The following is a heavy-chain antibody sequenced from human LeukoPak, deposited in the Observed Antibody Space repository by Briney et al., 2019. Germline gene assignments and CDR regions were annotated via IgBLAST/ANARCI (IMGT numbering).Heavy chain of an antibody. J-gene: IGHJ4*02. CDR3: ARATYDFWSGYYGDC. CDR1: GYTFTGYY. D-gene: IGHD3-3*01. Sequence: ASVKVSCKASGYTFTGYYMHWVRQAPGQGLEWMGWINPNSGGTNYARKFQGRVTMTRDTSISTAYMELSRLRSDDTAVYYCARATYDFWSGYYGDCWGQGTLVTVSS. CDR2: INPNSGGT. V-gene: IGHV1-2*02.